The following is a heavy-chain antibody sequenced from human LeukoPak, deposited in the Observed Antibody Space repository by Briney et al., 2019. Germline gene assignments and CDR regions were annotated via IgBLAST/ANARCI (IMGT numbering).Heavy chain of an antibody. Sequence: CETLSLTCTVSGGSISFCYCSWVRQPAGKGLEWVGRIYTSGSTNYNPSLKSRVTMSVDTSKNHFSLKLTSVTAADTAVYYCARGYSSTSSTPDYWGQETLGTVSS. CDR2: IYTSGST. CDR1: GGSISFCY. V-gene: IGHV4-4*07. CDR3: ARGYSSTSSTPDY. J-gene: IGHJ4*02. D-gene: IGHD6-6*01.